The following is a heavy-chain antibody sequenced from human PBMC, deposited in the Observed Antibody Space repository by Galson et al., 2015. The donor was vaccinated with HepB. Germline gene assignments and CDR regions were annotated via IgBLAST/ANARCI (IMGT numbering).Heavy chain of an antibody. CDR2: INAGNGNT. Sequence: SVKVSCKASGYTFTSYATHWVRQAPGQRLEWMGWINAGNGNTKYSQKFQGRVTITRDTSASTAYMELSSLRSEDTAVYYCARAPHDCSSRDDYGMDVWGQGTTVTVSS. V-gene: IGHV1-3*01. D-gene: IGHD2-21*01. J-gene: IGHJ6*02. CDR1: GYTFTSYA. CDR3: ARAPHDCSSRDDYGMDV.